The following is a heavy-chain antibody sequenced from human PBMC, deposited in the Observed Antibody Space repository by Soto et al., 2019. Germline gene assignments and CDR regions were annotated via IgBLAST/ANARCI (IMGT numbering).Heavy chain of an antibody. CDR1: GFTFSNYA. D-gene: IGHD6-19*01. V-gene: IGHV3-23*01. CDR2: ISGSGDST. Sequence: EVQLLESGGNLVQPGGSLRLSCEASGFTFSNYAMSWVRQAPGKGLEWVSVISGSGDSTYYADSVKGRFTISRDNSKNTLYLQMNSLRAEDTAVYYCAKRTSGWYFDYWGQGTLVTVSS. J-gene: IGHJ4*02. CDR3: AKRTSGWYFDY.